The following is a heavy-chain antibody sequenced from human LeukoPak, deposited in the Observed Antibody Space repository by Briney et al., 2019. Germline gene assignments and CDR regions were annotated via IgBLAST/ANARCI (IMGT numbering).Heavy chain of an antibody. Sequence: GGSLRLSCVASGFTFSSSVMSWVRQAPGKGLEWVSAISGSGGSTYYADSVKGRFTISRDNSKNTLYLQMNSLRAEDTAVYYCAKDSTGYCSSTSCHKPFDYWGQGTLVTVSS. CDR2: ISGSGGST. CDR3: AKDSTGYCSSTSCHKPFDY. D-gene: IGHD2-2*03. J-gene: IGHJ4*02. V-gene: IGHV3-23*01. CDR1: GFTFSSSV.